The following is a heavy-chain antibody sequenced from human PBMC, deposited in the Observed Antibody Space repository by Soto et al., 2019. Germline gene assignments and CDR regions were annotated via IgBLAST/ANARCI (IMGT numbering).Heavy chain of an antibody. CDR3: ARTDCSATTCYTGSFDY. Sequence: SETLSLTCAVSGGSISSGGYSWSWIRQPPGKVLEWIGYIYHSGSTYYNPSLMSRVTISIDRSKNQFSLKLSSVTAADTAVYYCARTDCSATTCYTGSFDYWGQGTLVTVSS. CDR1: GGSISSGGYS. J-gene: IGHJ4*02. V-gene: IGHV4-30-2*01. CDR2: IYHSGST. D-gene: IGHD2-2*02.